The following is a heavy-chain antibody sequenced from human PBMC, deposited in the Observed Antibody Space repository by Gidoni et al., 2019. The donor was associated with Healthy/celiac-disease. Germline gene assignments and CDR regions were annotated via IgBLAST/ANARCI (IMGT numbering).Heavy chain of an antibody. D-gene: IGHD3-22*01. Sequence: QVPLPESGPGLVKPSGTLSPTCAVSGGSISSSNGWSWVRQPPGKGLEWIGELYHSGGTNDNPSLKSRVTISVDKSKNQFSLKLSSVTAADTAVYYCARDNYYDSSGYSAGSDYWGQGTLVTVSS. CDR2: LYHSGGT. CDR3: ARDNYYDSSGYSAGSDY. J-gene: IGHJ4*02. V-gene: IGHV4-4*02. CDR1: GGSISSSNG.